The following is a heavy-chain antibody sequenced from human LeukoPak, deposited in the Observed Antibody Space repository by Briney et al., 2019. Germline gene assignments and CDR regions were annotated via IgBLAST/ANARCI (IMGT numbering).Heavy chain of an antibody. CDR3: ARDYMAGPGSSSTGAY. J-gene: IGHJ4*02. CDR1: GFTFSSYS. Sequence: GGSLRLSCAASGFTFSSYSMNWVRQAPGKGLEWVSSISSSSSYIYYADSVKGRFTISRDNAKNSLYLQMNSLRAEDTAVYYCARDYMAGPGSSSTGAYWGQGTLVTVSS. D-gene: IGHD6-6*01. V-gene: IGHV3-21*01. CDR2: ISSSSSYI.